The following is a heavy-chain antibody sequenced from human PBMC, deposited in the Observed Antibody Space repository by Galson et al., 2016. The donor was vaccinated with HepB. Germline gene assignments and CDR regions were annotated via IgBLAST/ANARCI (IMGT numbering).Heavy chain of an antibody. D-gene: IGHD2-21*01. CDR1: GFSLSSYS. CDR3: ARDPHSLDF. Sequence: SLRLSCAASGFSLSSYSMNWVRQAPGKGLEWVSYIRSTGTTTLYADSVKGRFTISSDVAENSVYLQMNSLSEEDTAVYYCARDPHSLDFWGQGTLVTVSS. CDR2: IRSTGTTT. V-gene: IGHV3-48*02. J-gene: IGHJ4*02.